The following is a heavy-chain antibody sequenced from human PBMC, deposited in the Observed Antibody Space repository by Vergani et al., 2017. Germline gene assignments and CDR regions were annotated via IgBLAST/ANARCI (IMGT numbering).Heavy chain of an antibody. CDR3: ERGPGEDGYTAGVDY. D-gene: IGHD5-24*01. Sequence: QVQLQQWGAGLLKPSETLSLTCAVYGGSFSGYYWSWIRQPPGKGLEWIGEINHSGSTNYNPSLKSRVTISVDTSKNQFSLKLSSVTAADTAVYYCERGPGEDGYTAGVDYWGQGTLVTVSS. J-gene: IGHJ4*02. CDR1: GGSFSGYY. V-gene: IGHV4-34*01. CDR2: INHSGST.